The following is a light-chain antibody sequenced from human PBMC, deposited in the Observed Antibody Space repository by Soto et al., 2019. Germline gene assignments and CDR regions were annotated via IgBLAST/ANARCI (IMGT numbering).Light chain of an antibody. CDR2: GAS. CDR1: QSVSSS. V-gene: IGKV3-15*01. CDR3: QHYNSYSEA. J-gene: IGKJ1*01. Sequence: DMVMTQSPATLSVSPGERATLSCRASQSVSSSLAWYQQRPGQAPRLLIYGASIRATGIPARFSGSGSGTEFTLTISSLQPDDFATYYCQHYNSYSEAFGQGTKVDIK.